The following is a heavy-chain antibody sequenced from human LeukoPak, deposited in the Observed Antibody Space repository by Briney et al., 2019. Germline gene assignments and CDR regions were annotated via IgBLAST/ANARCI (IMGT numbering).Heavy chain of an antibody. CDR3: ARGQTNRLLWVGELLSNINPFDY. J-gene: IGHJ4*02. Sequence: GASVKVSCKASGYTFTSYGIFWVRQAPGQGLEWMGWISGENGNTNYAQKFQGRVTMTTDTSTSTAYMELRSLRSDDTAVYYCARGQTNRLLWVGELLSNINPFDYWGQGTLVTVSS. D-gene: IGHD3-10*01. CDR1: GYTFTSYG. V-gene: IGHV1-18*01. CDR2: ISGENGNT.